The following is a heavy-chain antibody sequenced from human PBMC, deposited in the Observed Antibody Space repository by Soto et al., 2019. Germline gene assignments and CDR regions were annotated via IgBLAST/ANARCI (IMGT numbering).Heavy chain of an antibody. D-gene: IGHD4-17*01. CDR2: ISGSGGST. V-gene: IGHV3-23*01. CDR3: AKTPTVTTIFLLDY. CDR1: GESCSSQA. Sequence: PCGSLELSCASCGESCSSQAMSCHHQDPGKGLEWVSAISGSGGSTYYADSVKGRFTISRDNSKNTLYLQMNSLRAEDTAVYYCAKTPTVTTIFLLDYWGQGTLVTVSS. J-gene: IGHJ4*02.